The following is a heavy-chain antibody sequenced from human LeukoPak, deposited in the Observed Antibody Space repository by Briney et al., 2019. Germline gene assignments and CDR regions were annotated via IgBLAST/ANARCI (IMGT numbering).Heavy chain of an antibody. Sequence: ASVKVSCKASGYTFTSYYMHWVRQAPGQGLEWMGIINPSGSSTSYAQKFQGRVTMTRDTSTSTVYMELSSLRSEDTAVYYCARDWTDIVVVPAAMRYYYYMDVWGKGTTVTVSS. D-gene: IGHD2-2*01. CDR2: INPSGSST. CDR3: ARDWTDIVVVPAAMRYYYYMDV. V-gene: IGHV1-46*01. CDR1: GYTFTSYY. J-gene: IGHJ6*03.